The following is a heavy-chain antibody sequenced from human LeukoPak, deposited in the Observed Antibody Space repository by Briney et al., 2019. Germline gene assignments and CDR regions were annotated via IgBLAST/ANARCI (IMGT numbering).Heavy chain of an antibody. CDR1: GGTFSSYA. J-gene: IGHJ6*02. D-gene: IGHD2-2*01. CDR2: IIPILGIA. V-gene: IGHV1-69*04. Sequence: SVKVSCKASGGTFSSYAIGWVRQAPGQGLEWMGRIIPILGIANYAQKFQGRVTITADKSTSTAYMELSSLRSEDTAVYYCARDPPGYCSSTSCSWGYYYYGMDVWGQGTTVTVSS. CDR3: ARDPPGYCSSTSCSWGYYYYGMDV.